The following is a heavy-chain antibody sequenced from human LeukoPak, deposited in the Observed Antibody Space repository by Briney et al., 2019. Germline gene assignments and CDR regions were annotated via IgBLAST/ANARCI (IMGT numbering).Heavy chain of an antibody. V-gene: IGHV3-23*01. CDR2: ISGSGGST. CDR3: AKARQWLVHGYFQH. Sequence: GGPLRLSCAASGFTFSSYAMSWVRQAPGKGLEWVSAISGSGGSTYYADSVKGRFTISRDNSKNTLYLQMNSLRAEDTAVYYCAKARQWLVHGYFQHWGQGTLVTVSS. CDR1: GFTFSSYA. D-gene: IGHD6-19*01. J-gene: IGHJ1*01.